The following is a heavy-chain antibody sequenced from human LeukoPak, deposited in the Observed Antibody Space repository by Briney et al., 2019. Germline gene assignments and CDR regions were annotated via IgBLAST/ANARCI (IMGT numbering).Heavy chain of an antibody. CDR1: GFTFDDYA. J-gene: IGHJ6*02. CDR3: ARAISSSWPYYYYGMDV. CDR2: ISWNSGSI. V-gene: IGHV3-9*01. D-gene: IGHD6-13*01. Sequence: GGSLRLSCAASGFTFDDYAMHWVRQAPGKGLEWVSGISWNSGSIGYADSVKGRFTISRDNAKNSLYLQMNSLRAEDTAVYYCARAISSSWPYYYYGMDVWGQGTTVTVSS.